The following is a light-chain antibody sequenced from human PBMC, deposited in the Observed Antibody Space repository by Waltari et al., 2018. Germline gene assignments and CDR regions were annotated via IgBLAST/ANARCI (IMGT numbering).Light chain of an antibody. CDR1: QGISSY. J-gene: IGKJ2*01. CDR3: QQYYSYPYT. Sequence: AIRMTXSPSSFSASTGXRVTITCRASQGISSYLAWYQQKPGKAPKLLIYAASTLQSGVPXRFSGSGXGTDFTLTIXCLQSEDFATYXCQQYYSYPYTXGXGTKLEIK. V-gene: IGKV1-8*01. CDR2: AAS.